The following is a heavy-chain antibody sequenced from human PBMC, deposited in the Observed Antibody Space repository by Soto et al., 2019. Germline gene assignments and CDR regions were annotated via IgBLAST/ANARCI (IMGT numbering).Heavy chain of an antibody. CDR1: GYTFISYA. Sequence: QVQLVQSGAEVKKPGASVKVSCKASGYTFISYAMHWVRQAPGQRLEWMGWINAANGNTKYSQKFQDRVTITKDTSASTAYMELSSLRSEDTAVYYCARTSGYYFFDTWGQGTLVTVSS. J-gene: IGHJ4*02. V-gene: IGHV1-3*01. CDR2: INAANGNT. CDR3: ARTSGYYFFDT. D-gene: IGHD3-22*01.